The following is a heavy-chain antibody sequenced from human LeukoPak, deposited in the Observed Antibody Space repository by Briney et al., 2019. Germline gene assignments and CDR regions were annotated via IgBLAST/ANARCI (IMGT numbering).Heavy chain of an antibody. Sequence: PGGSLRLSCAASGFTFSSYAMSWVRQAPGKGLEWVSVISGSGGRTYYADSVKGRFTISRDNSKNTLYVQMNSLRAEDTAVFYCASGRFNSGWLDYWGQGTLVTVSS. CDR2: ISGSGGRT. J-gene: IGHJ4*02. V-gene: IGHV3-23*01. CDR3: ASGRFNSGWLDY. CDR1: GFTFSSYA. D-gene: IGHD6-19*01.